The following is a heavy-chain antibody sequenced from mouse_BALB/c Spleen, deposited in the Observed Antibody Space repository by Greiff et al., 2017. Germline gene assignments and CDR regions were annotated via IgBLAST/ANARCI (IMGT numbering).Heavy chain of an antibody. CDR3: APYYGNAWFAY. Sequence: VQLQQSGAELMKPGASVKISCKASGYTFTSYWMHWVKQRPGQGLEWIGYINPSTGYTEYNQKFKDKATLTADKSSSTAYMQLSSLTSEDSAVYYCAPYYGNAWFAYWGQGTLVTVSA. CDR2: INPSTGYT. J-gene: IGHJ3*01. D-gene: IGHD2-10*01. CDR1: GYTFTSYW. V-gene: IGHV1S26*01.